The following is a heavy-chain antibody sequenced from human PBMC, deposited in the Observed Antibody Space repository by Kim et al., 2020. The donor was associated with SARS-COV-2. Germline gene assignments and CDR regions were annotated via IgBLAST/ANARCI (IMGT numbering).Heavy chain of an antibody. CDR2: ISSSGSTI. V-gene: IGHV3-48*03. CDR3: ARSHGAPGAFDI. D-gene: IGHD4-17*01. Sequence: GGSLRLSCAASGFTFSSYEMNWVRQAPGKGLEWVSYISSSGSTIYYADSVKGRFTISRDNAKNSLYLQMNSLRAEDTAVYYCARSHGAPGAFDIWGHGTMVTVSS. J-gene: IGHJ3*02. CDR1: GFTFSSYE.